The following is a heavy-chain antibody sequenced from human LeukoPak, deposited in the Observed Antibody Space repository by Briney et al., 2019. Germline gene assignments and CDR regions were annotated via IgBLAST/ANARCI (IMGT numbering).Heavy chain of an antibody. J-gene: IGHJ6*03. D-gene: IGHD3-3*01. CDR1: GFTFSTYW. CDR3: ARDLLYYDFWSGYYRGYYYYMDV. V-gene: IGHV3-7*01. CDR2: IKQDGSEK. Sequence: GGSLRLSCAASGFTFSTYWMSWVRQAPGKGLEWVAHIKQDGSEKYYVDSVKGRFTISRDNAKNSLYLQMNSLRAEDTAVYYCARDLLYYDFWSGYYRGYYYYMDVWGKGTTVTVSS.